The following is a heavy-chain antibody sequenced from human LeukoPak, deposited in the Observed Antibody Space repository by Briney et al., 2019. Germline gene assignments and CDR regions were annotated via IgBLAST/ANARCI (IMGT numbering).Heavy chain of an antibody. J-gene: IGHJ4*02. CDR2: MSYDGSNK. CDR3: AASPSVVGSDY. D-gene: IGHD2-15*01. V-gene: IGHV3-30*03. Sequence: GGSLRLSCAASGFTFSSYVMYWVRQAPGKGLEWVARMSYDGSNKYYADSVKGRFTISRDNSKNTLYLQMNSLRVEDTAVYYCAASPSVVGSDYWGQGTLVTVSS. CDR1: GFTFSSYV.